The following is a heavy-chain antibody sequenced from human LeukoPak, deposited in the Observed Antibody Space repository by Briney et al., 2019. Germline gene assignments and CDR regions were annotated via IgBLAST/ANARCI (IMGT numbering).Heavy chain of an antibody. CDR1: GYTFTSYG. Sequence: ASVKVSCKASGYTFTSYGISWVRQAPGQGLEWMGWISAYNGNTNYAQKLQGRVTMTTDTSTSTAYMELRSLRSDDTAVYYCARDLEYYYDSSGYYYYYYYGMDVGGQGTTVTVSS. V-gene: IGHV1-18*01. J-gene: IGHJ6*02. CDR3: ARDLEYYYDSSGYYYYYYYGMDV. CDR2: ISAYNGNT. D-gene: IGHD3-22*01.